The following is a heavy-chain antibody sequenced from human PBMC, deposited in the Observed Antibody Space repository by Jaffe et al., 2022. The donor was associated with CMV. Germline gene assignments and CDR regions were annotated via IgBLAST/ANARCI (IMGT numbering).Heavy chain of an antibody. CDR2: IKSKTDGGTT. D-gene: IGHD5-18*01. Sequence: EVQLVESGGGLVKPGGSLRLSCAASGFTFSNAWMSWVRQAPGKGLEWVGRIKSKTDGGTTDYAAPVKGRFTISRDDSKNTLYLQMNSLKTEDTAVYYCTTDRDTAMAYRVGYYYYYYMDVWGKGTTVTVSS. CDR3: TTDRDTAMAYRVGYYYYYYMDV. CDR1: GFTFSNAW. V-gene: IGHV3-15*01. J-gene: IGHJ6*03.